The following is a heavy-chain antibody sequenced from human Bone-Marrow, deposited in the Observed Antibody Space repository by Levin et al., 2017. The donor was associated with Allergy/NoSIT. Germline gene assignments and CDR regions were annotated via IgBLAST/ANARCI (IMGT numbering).Heavy chain of an antibody. CDR3: AREDGYVFDY. CDR2: IYYSGNT. Sequence: NPSETLSLTCSLSGGSISTGGFHWSWVRQRPGKGLEWIGYIYYSGNTYYNPSLQSRLSISIDTSKNQFSLRLTSVTAAGTAVYYCAREDGYVFDYWGQGTLVTVSS. D-gene: IGHD5-24*01. J-gene: IGHJ4*02. CDR1: GGSISTGGFH. V-gene: IGHV4-31*03.